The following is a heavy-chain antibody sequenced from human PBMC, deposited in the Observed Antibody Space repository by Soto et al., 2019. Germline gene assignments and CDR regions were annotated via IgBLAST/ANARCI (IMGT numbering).Heavy chain of an antibody. V-gene: IGHV4-30-4*01. CDR1: GDSVRGGYNY. CDR2: SGST. D-gene: IGHD6-13*01. J-gene: IGHJ2*01. Sequence: SETLSLTCSVSGDSVRGGYNYWSWIRQSPGKGLEWIGHSGSTNYNPSLESRASISVDASKNQFFLNLTSVIATDKAVYYCARVTYRSSWLPFDVLGRGILISVSS. CDR3: ARVTYRSSWLPFDV.